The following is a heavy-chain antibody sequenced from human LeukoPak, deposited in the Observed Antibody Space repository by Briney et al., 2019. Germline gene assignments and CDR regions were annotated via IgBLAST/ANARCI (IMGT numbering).Heavy chain of an antibody. CDR3: AETTDYGDYYFDY. J-gene: IGHJ4*02. D-gene: IGHD4-17*01. Sequence: GGSLRLSCAASGFPFTTYWMHWVRQAPGKGLVWVSRIKSDGSTTGYADSVKGRFTISRDNAKDTVQQQMNSLRAEDTAMYYCAETTDYGDYYFDYWGQGTLVTVSS. CDR2: IKSDGSTT. V-gene: IGHV3-74*01. CDR1: GFPFTTYW.